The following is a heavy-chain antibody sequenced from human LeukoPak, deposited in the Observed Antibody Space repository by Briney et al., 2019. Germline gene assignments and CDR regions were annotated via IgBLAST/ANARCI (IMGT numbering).Heavy chain of an antibody. D-gene: IGHD3-22*01. Sequence: SETLSLTCAVYGGSFSGYYWGWIRQPPGKGLEWIGEINHSGSTNYNPSLKSRVTISVDTSKNQFSLKLSSVTAADTAVYYCARLNYDTSDYWGQGTLVTVSS. CDR2: INHSGST. CDR3: ARLNYDTSDY. CDR1: GGSFSGYY. J-gene: IGHJ4*02. V-gene: IGHV4-34*01.